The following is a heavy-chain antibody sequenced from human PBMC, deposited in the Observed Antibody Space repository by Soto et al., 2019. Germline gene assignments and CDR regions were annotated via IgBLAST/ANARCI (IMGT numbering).Heavy chain of an antibody. CDR3: ARDPKYCISTSCPPYYYYYGMDV. V-gene: IGHV3-30-3*01. Sequence: PGGSLRLSCAASGFTFSSYAMHWVRQAPGKGLEWVAVISYDGSNKYYADSVKGRSTISRDNSKNTLYLQMTSLRAEDTAVYYCARDPKYCISTSCPPYYYYYGMDVWGQGTTVTVSS. D-gene: IGHD2-2*01. CDR1: GFTFSSYA. CDR2: ISYDGSNK. J-gene: IGHJ6*02.